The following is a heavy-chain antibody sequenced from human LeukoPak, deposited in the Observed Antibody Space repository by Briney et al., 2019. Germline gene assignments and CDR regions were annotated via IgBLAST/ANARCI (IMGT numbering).Heavy chain of an antibody. CDR3: ARMWQQLVLDAFDI. V-gene: IGHV3-7*01. CDR1: GFTFSSYW. Sequence: GGSLRLSCAASGFTFSSYWMSWVRQAPGKGLEWVANIKQDGSEKYYVDSVKGRFTISRDNAKNSLYLQMNSLRAEDTAVYYCARMWQQLVLDAFDIWGQGTMVTVSS. J-gene: IGHJ3*02. CDR2: IKQDGSEK. D-gene: IGHD6-13*01.